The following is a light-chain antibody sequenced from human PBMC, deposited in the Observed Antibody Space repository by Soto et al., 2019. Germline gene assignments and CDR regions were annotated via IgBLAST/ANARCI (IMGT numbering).Light chain of an antibody. CDR1: TSNIGAPYD. CDR2: GDN. V-gene: IGLV1-40*01. Sequence: PGQRVSISCTGSTSNIGAPYDVHWYQHLPGTAPKLLIYGDNNRPSGVPDRFSGSKSGTSASLAITRLQAEDEADYYCQSYDISLHNYVFGTGTKVTVL. J-gene: IGLJ1*01. CDR3: QSYDISLHNYV.